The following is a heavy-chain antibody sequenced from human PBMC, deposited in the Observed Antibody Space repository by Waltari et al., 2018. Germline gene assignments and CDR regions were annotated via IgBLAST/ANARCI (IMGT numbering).Heavy chain of an antibody. CDR2: VPYSGTT. CDR1: GGSISSGS. J-gene: IGHJ2*01. Sequence: QVQLRESGPGLVRPAETLSLTCSVSGGSISSGSWSWSRPAPGKGLAWLGKVPYSGTTNYSPSVESRVTMSLGSSQTQFFLRLRSLTAADTAVYFCARDQQPMYFDIWGRGILVTVSA. D-gene: IGHD6-13*01. V-gene: IGHV4-59*01. CDR3: ARDQQPMYFDI.